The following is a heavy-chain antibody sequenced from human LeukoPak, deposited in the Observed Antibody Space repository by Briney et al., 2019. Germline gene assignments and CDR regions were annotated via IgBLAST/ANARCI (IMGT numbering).Heavy chain of an antibody. D-gene: IGHD2-15*01. CDR3: ARDLEEYCSGGSCSLFDY. V-gene: IGHV3-48*03. J-gene: IGHJ4*02. Sequence: GGSLRLSCAASGFTFSSYEMNWVRQAPGKGLEWVSYISSSGSTIYYADSVKGRFTISRDNAKNSLYLQMNSLRAEDTAVYYCARDLEEYCSGGSCSLFDYWGQGTLVTVSS. CDR1: GFTFSSYE. CDR2: ISSSGSTI.